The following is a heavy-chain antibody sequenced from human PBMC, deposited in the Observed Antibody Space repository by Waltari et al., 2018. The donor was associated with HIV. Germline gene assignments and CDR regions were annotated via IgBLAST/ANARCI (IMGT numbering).Heavy chain of an antibody. J-gene: IGHJ1*01. D-gene: IGHD5-18*01. CDR3: AKGGTSGYTFGFGR. V-gene: IGHV3-74*01. Sequence: EVQLVESGGGLVQPGGSLRLSCAASGFTFSTSWMHWVRQGAGKGLVWVSRINRDGSITSHADAAKGRFTISRDNARNTLYLQMNSLGAEDTAMYYCAKGGTSGYTFGFGRWGQGTLVTVSS. CDR2: INRDGSIT. CDR1: GFTFSTSW.